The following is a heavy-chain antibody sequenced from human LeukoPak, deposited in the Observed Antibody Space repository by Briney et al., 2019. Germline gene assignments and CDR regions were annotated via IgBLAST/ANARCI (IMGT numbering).Heavy chain of an antibody. J-gene: IGHJ3*02. CDR1: GYSFSTYW. Sequence: GESLKISCKGSGYSFSTYWIGWVRQMPGKGLEWMGIIYPGDSDTRYSPSFQGQVTISADKSISTAYLQWSSLKASDTAMYYCARQEGGYHRGVASDIWGRGTMVTVSS. CDR2: IYPGDSDT. V-gene: IGHV5-51*01. CDR3: ARQEGGYHRGVASDI. D-gene: IGHD3-10*01.